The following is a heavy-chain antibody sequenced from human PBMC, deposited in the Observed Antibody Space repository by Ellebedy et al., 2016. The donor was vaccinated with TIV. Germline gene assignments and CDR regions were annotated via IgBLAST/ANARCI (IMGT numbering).Heavy chain of an antibody. V-gene: IGHV1-18*01. CDR3: ARDMVQGMVARYGWFDS. D-gene: IGHD3-10*01. CDR2: ISAYTDDT. J-gene: IGHJ5*01. CDR1: GYTFTSYG. Sequence: ASVKVSCKASGYTFTSYGISWVRQAPGQGLEWMGWISAYTDDTDYAQNFQGRVTMTTDTSTSTAYMELRSLRSDDTAVYYCARDMVQGMVARYGWFDSWGQGTQVTVSS.